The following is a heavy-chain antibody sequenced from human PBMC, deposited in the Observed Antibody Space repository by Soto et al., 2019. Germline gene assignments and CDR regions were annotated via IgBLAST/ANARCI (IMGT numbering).Heavy chain of an antibody. CDR1: GGTFSSYA. J-gene: IGHJ6*02. CDR3: ARETGNYYDSRRYGMDV. V-gene: IGHV1-69*13. D-gene: IGHD3-22*01. Sequence: GASVKVSCKASGGTFSSYAISWVRQAPGQGLEWMGGIIPIFGTANYAQKFQGRVAITADESTSTAYMELSSLRSEDTAVYYCARETGNYYDSRRYGMDVWGQGTTVTVYS. CDR2: IIPIFGTA.